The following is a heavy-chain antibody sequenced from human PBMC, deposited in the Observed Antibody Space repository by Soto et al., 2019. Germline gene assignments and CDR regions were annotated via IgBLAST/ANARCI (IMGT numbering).Heavy chain of an antibody. CDR3: ARDEAGTKGNPNNNWFDP. CDR1: GYTFTGYY. J-gene: IGHJ5*02. V-gene: IGHV1-2*04. Sequence: VASVKVSCKASGYTFTGYYMHWVRQAPGQGLEWMGWINPNSGGTNYAQKFQGWVTMTRDTSISTAYMELSRLRSDDTAVYYCARDEAGTKGNPNNNWFDPWGQGTLVTVSS. D-gene: IGHD1-7*01. CDR2: INPNSGGT.